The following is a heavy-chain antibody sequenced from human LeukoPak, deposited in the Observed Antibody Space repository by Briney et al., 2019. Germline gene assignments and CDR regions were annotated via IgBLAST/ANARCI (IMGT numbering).Heavy chain of an antibody. Sequence: GRSLTLSCAASGFTFSSYGMHWVRQAPGKGLEWVAVIWYDGSNKYYADSVKGRFTISRDNSKNTLYLQMNSLRAEDTAVYYCARCNSGSDLGGMDVWGQGTTVTVSS. D-gene: IGHD2/OR15-2a*01. CDR3: ARCNSGSDLGGMDV. CDR1: GFTFSSYG. J-gene: IGHJ6*02. V-gene: IGHV3-33*01. CDR2: IWYDGSNK.